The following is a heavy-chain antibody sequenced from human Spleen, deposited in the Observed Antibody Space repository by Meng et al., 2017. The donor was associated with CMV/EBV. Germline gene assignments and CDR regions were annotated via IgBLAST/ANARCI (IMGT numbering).Heavy chain of an antibody. V-gene: IGHV3-7*01. Sequence: GESLKISCAASGFTFRNYCMNCVRQAPGKGLEWVANIKQDGSEKYYVDSVKGRFTISRDNAKNSLYLQMNSLRAEDTAVYYCARAVMAPYDSSDPGAFDIWGQGTMVTVSS. J-gene: IGHJ3*02. CDR3: ARAVMAPYDSSDPGAFDI. CDR2: IKQDGSEK. D-gene: IGHD3-22*01. CDR1: GFTFRNYC.